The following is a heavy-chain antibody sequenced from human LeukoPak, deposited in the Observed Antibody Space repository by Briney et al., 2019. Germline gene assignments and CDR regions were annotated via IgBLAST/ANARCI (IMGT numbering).Heavy chain of an antibody. V-gene: IGHV4-4*07. D-gene: IGHD3-10*01. J-gene: IGHJ4*02. Sequence: SETLSLTCTVSGASNSSYYWSWIRQPAGKGLEWIGRIYTSGSTNYNPSLKSRVTISVDTSKNQFSLKLSSVTAADTAVYYCARGYYYGSGSLGPPGYWGQGTLVTVSS. CDR2: IYTSGST. CDR3: ARGYYYGSGSLGPPGY. CDR1: GASNSSYY.